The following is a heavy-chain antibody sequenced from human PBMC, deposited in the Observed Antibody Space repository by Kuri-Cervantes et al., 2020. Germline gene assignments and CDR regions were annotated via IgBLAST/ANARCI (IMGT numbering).Heavy chain of an antibody. CDR1: GYAFTSYY. Sequence: ASVKVSCKASGYAFTSYYMHWVRQAPGQGLEWMGIINPSGGSTSYAQKFQGRVTMTRVTSTSTVYMELSSLRAEDTAVYYCARDQAVAGKVEADSHPGGFDPWGQGTLVTVSS. CDR3: ARDQAVAGKVEADSHPGGFDP. J-gene: IGHJ5*02. CDR2: INPSGGST. D-gene: IGHD6-19*01. V-gene: IGHV1-46*01.